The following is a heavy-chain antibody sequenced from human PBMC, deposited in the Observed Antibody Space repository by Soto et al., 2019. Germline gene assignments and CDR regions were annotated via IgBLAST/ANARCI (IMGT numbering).Heavy chain of an antibody. D-gene: IGHD3-9*01. V-gene: IGHV4-59*08. Sequence: QVQLQESGPGLVKPSETLSLTCTVSGGSISSYYWSWIRQPPGKGLEWIGYIDYSGSTNYNPSLKSRVTISVDTSKTQFSLKLSSVTAADTAVYYCALFDWGPKNFDYWGQGTLVTVSS. J-gene: IGHJ4*02. CDR3: ALFDWGPKNFDY. CDR2: IDYSGST. CDR1: GGSISSYY.